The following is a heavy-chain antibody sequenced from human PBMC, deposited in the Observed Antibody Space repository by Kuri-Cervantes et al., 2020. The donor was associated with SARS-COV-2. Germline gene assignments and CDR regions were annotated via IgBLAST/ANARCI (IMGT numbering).Heavy chain of an antibody. V-gene: IGHV3-30*02. CDR1: GFTFSSYA. J-gene: IGHJ4*02. Sequence: GGSLRLSCAAPGFTFSSYAMHWVRQAPGKGLEWVAFIRYDGSNKYYADSVKGRFTISRDNSKNTLYLQMNSLRAEDTAVYYCAKDLEDIVVVPAVGFDYWGQGTLVTVSS. D-gene: IGHD2-2*01. CDR2: IRYDGSNK. CDR3: AKDLEDIVVVPAVGFDY.